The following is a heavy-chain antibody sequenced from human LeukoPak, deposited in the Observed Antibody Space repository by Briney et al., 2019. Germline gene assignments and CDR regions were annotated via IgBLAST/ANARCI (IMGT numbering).Heavy chain of an antibody. J-gene: IGHJ3*02. Sequence: SEXXXRXXTVSGGSISSYXWSWVRQPPGKGXXXVGYIYYSGSTNYNPSLKSRVTISVDTSKNQFSLKLSSVTAADTAVYYCARDRGIRYFDRLQSELDAFDIWGQGTMVTVSS. CDR1: GGSISSYX. V-gene: IGHV4-59*01. D-gene: IGHD3-9*01. CDR2: IYYSGST. CDR3: ARDRGIRYFDRLQSELDAFDI.